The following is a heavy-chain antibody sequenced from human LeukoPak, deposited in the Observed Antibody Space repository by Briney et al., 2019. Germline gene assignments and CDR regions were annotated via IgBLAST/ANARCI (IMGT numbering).Heavy chain of an antibody. CDR3: EVVVAAPH. CDR1: GFTFSSYW. D-gene: IGHD2-15*01. Sequence: PGGSLRLSCAASGFTFSSYWMHWVRQAPGKGPVWVSRTSSDGSSTIYADSVKGRFTISRDNAMNTLYLQMNSLRAEDMAVYYREVVVAAPHWGQGTLVTVSS. V-gene: IGHV3-74*01. J-gene: IGHJ1*01. CDR2: TSSDGSST.